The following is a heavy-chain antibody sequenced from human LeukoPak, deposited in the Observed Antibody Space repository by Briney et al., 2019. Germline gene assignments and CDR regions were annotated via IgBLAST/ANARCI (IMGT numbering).Heavy chain of an antibody. CDR1: GYTFISYY. J-gene: IGHJ4*02. CDR3: ARAYTSTRITTYYFDY. Sequence: ASVKVSCKASGYTFISYYMHWVRQAPGQGLEWMGIINPSGGGTSNVQKFQGRVTVTRDTSTNTVYMELSSLRSEDTAVYYCARAYTSTRITTYYFDYWGQGTLVTVSS. CDR2: INPSGGGT. V-gene: IGHV1-46*01. D-gene: IGHD3-3*01.